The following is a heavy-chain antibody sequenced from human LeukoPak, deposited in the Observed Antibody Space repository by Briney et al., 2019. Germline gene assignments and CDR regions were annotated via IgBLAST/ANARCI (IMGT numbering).Heavy chain of an antibody. CDR3: AKDAQRGFDYSNSLEN. J-gene: IGHJ4*02. D-gene: IGHD4-11*01. CDR1: KFTFSHFG. CDR2: IWNDGSSQ. Sequence: GGSLRLSCAASKFTFSHFGMHWVRQATGKGLEWVAAIWNDGSSQYYAESVKGRFTVSRDNSHNTLHLQMNSLRPEDTAVYYCAKDAQRGFDYSNSLENWGQGTLVTVSS. V-gene: IGHV3-33*06.